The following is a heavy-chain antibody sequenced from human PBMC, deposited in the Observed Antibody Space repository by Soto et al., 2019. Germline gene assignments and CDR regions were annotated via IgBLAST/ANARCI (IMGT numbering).Heavy chain of an antibody. V-gene: IGHV1-2*02. D-gene: IGHD5-12*01. CDR3: ANDIVAIGGGLYNWFDP. CDR1: GYTFTVYY. CDR2: INPKSGST. Sequence: ASVKVSCKASGYTFTVYYMHWVRQAPGQGLEWMGWINPKSGSTRYPQKFQGRVTMTWDTSISTAYMALTRLRSDDTAVYYCANDIVAIGGGLYNWFDPWGQGTPVTVSS. J-gene: IGHJ5*02.